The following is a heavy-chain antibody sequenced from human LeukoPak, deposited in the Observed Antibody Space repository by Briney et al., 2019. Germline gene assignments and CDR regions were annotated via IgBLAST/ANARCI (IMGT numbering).Heavy chain of an antibody. CDR2: INGDGSST. Sequence: GGSLRLSCAASGFTFSSYWMHWVRQAPGKGLVWVSRINGDGSSTSYADSVKGRFTISRDNAKNSLYLQMNSLRAEDMALYYCAKDMGQGYSSSWYGAFDIWGQGTMVTVSS. CDR1: GFTFSSYW. V-gene: IGHV3-74*01. D-gene: IGHD6-13*01. J-gene: IGHJ3*02. CDR3: AKDMGQGYSSSWYGAFDI.